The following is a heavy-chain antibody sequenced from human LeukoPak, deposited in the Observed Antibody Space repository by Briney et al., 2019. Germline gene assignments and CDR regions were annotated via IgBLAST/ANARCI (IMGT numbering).Heavy chain of an antibody. D-gene: IGHD5-18*01. CDR2: ISSSGDTT. CDR3: AKDSYSKGDY. J-gene: IGHJ4*02. CDR1: GFTFSSYS. Sequence: GGSLRLSCAASGFTFSSYSIHWVRQAPGKGLEWVSYISSSGDTTYYADSVKGRFTISRDNGKNSLYLQMNSLRAEDTGVYYCAKDSYSKGDYWGQGVLVTVSS. V-gene: IGHV3-48*01.